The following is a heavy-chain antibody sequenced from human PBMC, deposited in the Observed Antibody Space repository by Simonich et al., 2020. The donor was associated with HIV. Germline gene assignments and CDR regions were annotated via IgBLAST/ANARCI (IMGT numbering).Heavy chain of an antibody. J-gene: IGHJ4*02. CDR3: ARVIFVTSAGFDY. CDR2: INNSGTT. Sequence: QVRLQQWGAGLLKPSKTLSLTCAVYGWSFSGYYWSWSRQPPGKGLEWHWEINNSGTTNYNPSLKLVVPISRDTSNNQFSLKLSSVTAADTAIYYCARVIFVTSAGFDYWGQGTLVTVSS. CDR1: GWSFSGYY. D-gene: IGHD3-3*02. V-gene: IGHV4-34*01.